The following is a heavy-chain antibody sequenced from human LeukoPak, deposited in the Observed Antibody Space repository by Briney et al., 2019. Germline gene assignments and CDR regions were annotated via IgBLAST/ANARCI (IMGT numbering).Heavy chain of an antibody. Sequence: SETQSLTCTVSGGSIGRSSYYWGWIRQPPGKGLEWIGHIYYSGSTSYNPSLKSRVSISVDTSKNQFSLKLNSVTAADTAVYYCARIYSSSWFLNWFDPWGQGTLVTVSS. J-gene: IGHJ5*02. D-gene: IGHD6-13*01. CDR2: IYYSGST. CDR3: ARIYSSSWFLNWFDP. CDR1: GGSIGRSSYY. V-gene: IGHV4-39*07.